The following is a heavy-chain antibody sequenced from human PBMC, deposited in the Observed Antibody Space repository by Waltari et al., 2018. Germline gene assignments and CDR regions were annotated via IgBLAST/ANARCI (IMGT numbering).Heavy chain of an antibody. CDR2: IYHSGST. V-gene: IGHV4-38-2*01. J-gene: IGHJ6*03. CDR3: ARALRSGYDMDYYMDV. D-gene: IGHD3-3*01. CDR1: GYSISSGYY. Sequence: QVQLQESGPGLVKPSETLSLTCAVSGYSISSGYYWGWLRQPPGKGLEWIGSIYHSGSTYYNPSLKSRVTISVDTSKNQFSLKLSYVTAADTAVYYCARALRSGYDMDYYMDVWGKGTTVTVSS.